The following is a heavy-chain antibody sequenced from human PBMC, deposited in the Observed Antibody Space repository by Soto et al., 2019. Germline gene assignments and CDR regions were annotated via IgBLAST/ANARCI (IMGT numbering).Heavy chain of an antibody. CDR2: ISRSGSTI. Sequence: EVQLVESGGGLVQPGGSLRLSCAASGFTFGTYEMNWVRQAPGKGLEWVSYISRSGSTIYYADSVKGRFTISRDNAKNSLYLQLNSLRAEDTAVYYCARDPSLSSSSYLSYYXGMDVWGQGTTVTVSS. CDR1: GFTFGTYE. V-gene: IGHV3-48*03. CDR3: ARDPSLSSSSYLSYYXGMDV. J-gene: IGHJ6*02. D-gene: IGHD6-6*01.